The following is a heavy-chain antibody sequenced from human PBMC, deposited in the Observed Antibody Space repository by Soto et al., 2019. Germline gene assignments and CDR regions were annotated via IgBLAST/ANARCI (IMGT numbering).Heavy chain of an antibody. V-gene: IGHV1-3*01. CDR2: INAGNGNT. J-gene: IGHJ6*02. CDR3: ASLYSNYALIDYYYYGMDV. D-gene: IGHD4-4*01. Sequence: QVQLVQSGAEVKKPGASVKASCKASGYTFTSYAMHWVRQAPGQRLEWMGWINAGNGNTKYSQKFQGRVTNTRDTSASTAYMELSSLRSEDTAVYYCASLYSNYALIDYYYYGMDVWGQGTTVTVSS. CDR1: GYTFTSYA.